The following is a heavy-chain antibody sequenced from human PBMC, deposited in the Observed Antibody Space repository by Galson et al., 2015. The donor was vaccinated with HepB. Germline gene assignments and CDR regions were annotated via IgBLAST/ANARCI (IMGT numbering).Heavy chain of an antibody. Sequence: SLRLSCAASGFTFSSYGMHWVRQAPGKGLEWVAVISYDGSNKYYADSVKGRFTISRDNSKNTLYLQMNSLRAEDTAVYYCAKDRKYQLLYVDYWGQGTLVTVSS. D-gene: IGHD2-2*01. CDR1: GFTFSSYG. CDR2: ISYDGSNK. J-gene: IGHJ4*02. CDR3: AKDRKYQLLYVDY. V-gene: IGHV3-30*18.